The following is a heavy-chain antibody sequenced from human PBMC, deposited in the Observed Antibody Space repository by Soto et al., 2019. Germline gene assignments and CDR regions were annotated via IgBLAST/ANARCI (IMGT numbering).Heavy chain of an antibody. CDR2: ISAANGNT. D-gene: IGHD1-1*01. Sequence: ASVKFSCKASGYTFANSAMHWLRQAPGQRLEWMGWISAANGNTKYSQRFQGRLTISRDTSASTAVMELSGLRYEDTAVYYCARDNNWADYWGQGTLVTVSS. V-gene: IGHV1-3*01. J-gene: IGHJ4*02. CDR3: ARDNNWADY. CDR1: GYTFANSA.